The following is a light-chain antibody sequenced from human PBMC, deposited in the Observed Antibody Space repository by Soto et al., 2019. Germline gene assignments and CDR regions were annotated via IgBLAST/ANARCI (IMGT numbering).Light chain of an antibody. CDR3: GTWDSSLSAMV. CDR2: HNN. Sequence: QSVLTQPPSVSAAPGRKVTISCSGSFSNIENNYVSWYQQLPGTAPKLLIYHNNYRPSGIPDRFSGSKSGTSATLGITGLQTGDEADYYCGTWDSSLSAMVFGGGTKLTVL. V-gene: IGLV1-51*01. J-gene: IGLJ3*02. CDR1: FSNIENNY.